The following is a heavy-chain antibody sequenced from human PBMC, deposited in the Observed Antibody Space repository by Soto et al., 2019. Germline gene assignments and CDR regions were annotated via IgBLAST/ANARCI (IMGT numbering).Heavy chain of an antibody. Sequence: SETLSLTGTVSGFSVNRGDYYWAWMRQPPGKGLEWIGSVYYSGGTHQNPSQSRFIISIDTAKNQISLRLKSVTAADTAVYYCARHFRSYSGGYHWFGPWGQGTLVTVSS. CDR2: VYYSGGT. V-gene: IGHV4-39*01. CDR1: GFSVNRGDYY. D-gene: IGHD3-22*01. J-gene: IGHJ5*02. CDR3: ARHFRSYSGGYHWFGP.